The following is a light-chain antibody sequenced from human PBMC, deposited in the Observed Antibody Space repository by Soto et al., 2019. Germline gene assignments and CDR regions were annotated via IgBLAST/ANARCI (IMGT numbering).Light chain of an antibody. CDR1: SSDIGGFQY. J-gene: IGLJ2*01. Sequence: QPVLTQPASVSGSPGQSITISCTGTSSDIGGFQYVSWYQQYPGKAPKLMISEVSYRPSGVSDRFSGSKSGNTASLTISGLQAEDEADYYCSSYTSNTTVIFGGGTKLTVL. V-gene: IGLV2-14*01. CDR3: SSYTSNTTVI. CDR2: EVS.